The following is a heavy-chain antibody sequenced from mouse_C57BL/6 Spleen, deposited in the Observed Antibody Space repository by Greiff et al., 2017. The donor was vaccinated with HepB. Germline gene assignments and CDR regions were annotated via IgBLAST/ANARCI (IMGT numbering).Heavy chain of an antibody. Sequence: QVQLQQPGAELVKPGASVKMSCKASGYTFTSYWITWVKQRPGQGLEWIGDIYPGSGSTNYNEKFKSKATLTVDTSSSTAYMQLSSLTSEDSAVEYCARGGYDYDYFDDWGQGTTLTVAS. V-gene: IGHV1-55*01. CDR1: GYTFTSYW. CDR3: ARGGYDYDYFDD. D-gene: IGHD2-4*01. J-gene: IGHJ2*01. CDR2: IYPGSGST.